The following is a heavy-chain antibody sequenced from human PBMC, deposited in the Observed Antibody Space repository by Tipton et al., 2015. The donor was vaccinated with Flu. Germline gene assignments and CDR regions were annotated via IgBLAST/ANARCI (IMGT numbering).Heavy chain of an antibody. D-gene: IGHD3-10*01. CDR1: GGSFTGYY. Sequence: GLVKPSETLSLTCAIYGGSFTGYYWSWIRQPAGQGLQWIGRIYTSGSTNYNFSLNSRVTISVDTSKNQFYLRLTSVTAADTAIYYCARDRSGSSSYYGAFDIWGQGTMVNVSS. V-gene: IGHV4-59*10. CDR2: IYTSGST. CDR3: ARDRSGSSSYYGAFDI. J-gene: IGHJ3*02.